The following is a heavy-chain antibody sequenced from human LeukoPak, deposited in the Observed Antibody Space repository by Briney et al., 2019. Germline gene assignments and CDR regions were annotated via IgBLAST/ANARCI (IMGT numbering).Heavy chain of an antibody. CDR3: ARATLGYSYVPSDY. Sequence: GGSLRLSCAASGFTFSSYSMNWVRQAPGKGLEWVSSISSSSSYIYYADSVKGRFTISRDNAKNSLYLQMNSLRAGDTAVYYCARATLGYSYVPSDYWGQGTLVTVSS. J-gene: IGHJ4*02. CDR2: ISSSSSYI. V-gene: IGHV3-21*01. D-gene: IGHD5-18*01. CDR1: GFTFSSYS.